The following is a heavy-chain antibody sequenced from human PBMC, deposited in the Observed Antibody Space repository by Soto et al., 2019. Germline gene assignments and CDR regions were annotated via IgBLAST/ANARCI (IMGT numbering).Heavy chain of an antibody. V-gene: IGHV3-30*18. D-gene: IGHD3-3*01. CDR1: GFTFSSYG. CDR2: ISYDGSNK. J-gene: IGHJ3*02. CDR3: AKDRAIFGVDQGGYAFDI. Sequence: QVQLVESGGGVVQPGRSLRLSCAASGFTFSSYGMHWVRQAPGKGLEWVAVISYDGSNKYYADSVKGRFTISRDNSKNTLYLQMNSLRAEDTAVYYCAKDRAIFGVDQGGYAFDIWGQGTMVTVSS.